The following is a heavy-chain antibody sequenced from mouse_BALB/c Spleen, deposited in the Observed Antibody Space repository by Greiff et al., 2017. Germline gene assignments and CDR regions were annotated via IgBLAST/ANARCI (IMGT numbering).Heavy chain of an antibody. CDR3: ARKGLTMGAMDY. D-gene: IGHD2-3*01. CDR2: ISYSGST. CDR1: GYSITSDYA. Sequence: EVKLQESGPGLVKPSQSLSLTCTVTGYSITSDYAWNRIRQFPGNKLEWMGYISYSGSTSYNPSLKSRISITRDTSKNQFFLQLNSVTTEDTATYYCARKGLTMGAMDYWGQGTSVTVSS. V-gene: IGHV3-2*02. J-gene: IGHJ4*01.